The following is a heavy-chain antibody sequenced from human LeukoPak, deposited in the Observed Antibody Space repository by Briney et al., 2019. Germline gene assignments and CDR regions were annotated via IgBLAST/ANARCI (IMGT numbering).Heavy chain of an antibody. J-gene: IGHJ4*02. CDR3: ARVYYDFWSGYSNFDY. CDR2: ISVSAYST. CDR1: GFTFSSYA. V-gene: IGHV3-23*01. Sequence: PGGSPRLSCAASGFTFSSYAMSRGRPAPGKGLGWVSGISVSAYSTYYADSVKGRFTISRDNAKNSLYLQMNSLRAEDTAVCYCARVYYDFWSGYSNFDYWGQGTLVTVSS. D-gene: IGHD3-3*01.